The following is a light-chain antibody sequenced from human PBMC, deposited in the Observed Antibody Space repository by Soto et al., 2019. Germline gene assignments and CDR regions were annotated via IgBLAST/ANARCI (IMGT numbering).Light chain of an antibody. Sequence: DIQMTQSPSSLSASVGERVTITCRASQSISSYLNWYQQKPGKAPKLLIYAASSLQSGVPSTFSGSGSGTDFTLTISSLQPEDFATYYCQQSYSTLRTFGQGTKLEIK. CDR1: QSISSY. CDR2: AAS. V-gene: IGKV1-39*01. CDR3: QQSYSTLRT. J-gene: IGKJ2*01.